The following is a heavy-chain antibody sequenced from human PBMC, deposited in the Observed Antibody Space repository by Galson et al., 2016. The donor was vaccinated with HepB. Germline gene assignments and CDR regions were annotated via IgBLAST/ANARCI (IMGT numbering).Heavy chain of an antibody. D-gene: IGHD5-18*01. V-gene: IGHV3-23*01. CDR3: AKRPYSYGWHYGMDV. Sequence: SLRLSCAASGFSFSSYAMSWVHQAPGKGLEWVSGITSGGTTYYADSVKGRFTISRDNSKNILYLQMKSLRDEDTAVYYCAKRPYSYGWHYGMDVWGQGTTVTVSS. J-gene: IGHJ6*02. CDR1: GFSFSSYA. CDR2: ITSGGTT.